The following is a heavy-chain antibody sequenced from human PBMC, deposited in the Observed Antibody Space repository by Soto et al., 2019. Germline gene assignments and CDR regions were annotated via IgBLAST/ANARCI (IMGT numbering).Heavy chain of an antibody. Sequence: ASVKVSCKASGCTFTAYYIHWVRQAPGQGLEWMGWINPGSGDTSYAQRFQGRVTMTRDTSFGPAYMELSSLRSDDTAIYYCARDPGDRTFENWGQGTLVTVSS. V-gene: IGHV1-2*02. J-gene: IGHJ4*02. CDR3: ARDPGDRTFEN. CDR2: INPGSGDT. D-gene: IGHD2-21*02. CDR1: GCTFTAYY.